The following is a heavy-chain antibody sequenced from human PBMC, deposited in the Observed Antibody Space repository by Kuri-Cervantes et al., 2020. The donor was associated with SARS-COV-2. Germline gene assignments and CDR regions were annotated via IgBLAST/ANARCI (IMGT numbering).Heavy chain of an antibody. CDR3: ARVAATTWGAFDI. D-gene: IGHD2-15*01. J-gene: IGHJ3*02. V-gene: IGHV3-7*01. CDR2: IKQDGSEK. CDR1: GFTFSSYS. Sequence: GESLKISCAASGFTFSSYSMNWVRQAPGKGLEWVANIKQDGSEKYYVDSVKGRFTISRDNAKNSLYLQMNSLRAEDTAVYYCARVAATTWGAFDIWGQGTMVTVSS.